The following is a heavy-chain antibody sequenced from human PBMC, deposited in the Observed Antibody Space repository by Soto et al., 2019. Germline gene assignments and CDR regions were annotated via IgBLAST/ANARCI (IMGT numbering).Heavy chain of an antibody. J-gene: IGHJ4*02. D-gene: IGHD2-2*01. Sequence: QVQLVQSGAEVKKPGSSVKVSCKASGGTFSSYAISWVRQAPGQGLEWMGGIIPIFGTANYAQKFQGRVTITADESTRTAYMELSSLGSEDTAVYYCAREGGGYCSSTSCPFYYWGQGTLVTVSS. CDR1: GGTFSSYA. CDR3: AREGGGYCSSTSCPFYY. V-gene: IGHV1-69*01. CDR2: IIPIFGTA.